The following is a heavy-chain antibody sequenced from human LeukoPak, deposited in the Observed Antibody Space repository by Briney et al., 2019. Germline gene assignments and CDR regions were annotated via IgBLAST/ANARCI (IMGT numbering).Heavy chain of an antibody. V-gene: IGHV4-61*01. CDR3: AREGPYYDSRGYFDY. D-gene: IGHD3-22*01. Sequence: SEILSLTCTVSGGSVSSGSYYWSWIRQPPGKGLEWIGYIYYSGSTNYNSSLKSRVTISVDTSKNQFSLKLSSVTAADTAVYYCAREGPYYDSRGYFDYWGQGTLVTVSS. J-gene: IGHJ4*02. CDR1: GGSVSSGSYY. CDR2: IYYSGST.